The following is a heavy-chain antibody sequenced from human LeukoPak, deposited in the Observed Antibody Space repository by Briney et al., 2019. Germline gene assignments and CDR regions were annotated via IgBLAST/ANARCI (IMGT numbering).Heavy chain of an antibody. CDR3: ARGGGSAGYYNFDY. J-gene: IGHJ4*02. Sequence: PSETLSLTCTVSGGSISSYYWSWIRQPPGKGLEWIGYIYYSGSTNYNPSLTSRVTISVDTSKNQFSLKLSSVTAADTAVYYCARGGGSAGYYNFDYGGQGTLVTVSS. CDR1: GGSISSYY. D-gene: IGHD3-9*01. V-gene: IGHV4-59*01. CDR2: IYYSGST.